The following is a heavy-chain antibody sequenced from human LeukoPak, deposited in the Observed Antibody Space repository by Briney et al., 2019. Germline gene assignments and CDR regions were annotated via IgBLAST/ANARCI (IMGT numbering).Heavy chain of an antibody. CDR3: ARGAEQFLTANAFDI. D-gene: IGHD1/OR15-1a*01. CDR2: IIPIFGTI. Sequence: GASVKVSCKASGGTFSDYGFSWVRQAPGQGLEWMGGIIPIFGTINYTYKFQGRVTVTADESTSTAYMELSSLRSEDTAVYYCARGAEQFLTANAFDIWGQGTMVTVSS. V-gene: IGHV1-69*13. J-gene: IGHJ3*02. CDR1: GGTFSDYG.